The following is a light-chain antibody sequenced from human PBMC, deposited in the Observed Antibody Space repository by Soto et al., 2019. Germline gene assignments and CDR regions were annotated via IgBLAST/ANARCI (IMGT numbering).Light chain of an antibody. V-gene: IGLV1-44*01. CDR2: SNN. CDR3: AAWDDGLNGYV. CDR1: TSNIGSNT. Sequence: QSVLTQPPSASGTAGQRVTISCSGSTSNIGSNTVNWYQQLPGTAPRTLIYSNNQRPSGVPDRFSGSKSGTSGSLAISGLLSEDEAGYYCAAWDDGLNGYVFGTGTKVTVL. J-gene: IGLJ1*01.